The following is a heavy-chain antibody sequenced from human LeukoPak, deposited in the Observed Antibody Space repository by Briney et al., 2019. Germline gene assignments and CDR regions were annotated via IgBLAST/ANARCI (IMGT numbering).Heavy chain of an antibody. J-gene: IGHJ4*02. V-gene: IGHV3-30*04. D-gene: IGHD3-22*01. Sequence: GGSLRLSCAASGFTFSSYAMHWVRQAPGKGLEWVAVISYDGSNKYYADSVKGRFTISRDNSKNTLYLQMNSLRAEDTAVYYCATDRRVYYYDSSGYHGYWGQGILVTVSS. CDR3: ATDRRVYYYDSSGYHGY. CDR2: ISYDGSNK. CDR1: GFTFSSYA.